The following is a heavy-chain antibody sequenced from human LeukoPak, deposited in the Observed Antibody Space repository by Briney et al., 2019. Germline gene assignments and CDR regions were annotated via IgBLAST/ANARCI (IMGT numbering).Heavy chain of an antibody. CDR2: IYYSGST. Sequence: TSETLSLTCTVSGGSISSSSYYWGWIRQPPGKGLEWIGSIYYSGSTYYNPSLKSRVTISVDTSKNQFSLKLSSVTAADTAVYYCARAGRSYGSSWGYYYYYMDVWGKGTTVTVSS. D-gene: IGHD6-13*01. CDR1: GGSISSSSYY. V-gene: IGHV4-39*01. J-gene: IGHJ6*03. CDR3: ARAGRSYGSSWGYYYYYMDV.